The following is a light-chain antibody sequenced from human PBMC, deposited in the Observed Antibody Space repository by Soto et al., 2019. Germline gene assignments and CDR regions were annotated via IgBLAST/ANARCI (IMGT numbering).Light chain of an antibody. CDR3: EAWDSSLSAGV. Sequence: QSVLTQPPSVSAAPGQKVTVSCSGSRSNIGNNYVSWYQHLPGTAPKLLIYDNDKRPSGIPDRFSASKSGTSATLGITGLQTGDEADYYCEAWDSSLSAGVFGGVTKVTVL. V-gene: IGLV1-51*01. CDR1: RSNIGNNY. J-gene: IGLJ3*02. CDR2: DND.